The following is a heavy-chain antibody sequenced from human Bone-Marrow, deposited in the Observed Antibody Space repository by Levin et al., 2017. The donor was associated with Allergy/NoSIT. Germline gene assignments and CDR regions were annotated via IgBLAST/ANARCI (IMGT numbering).Heavy chain of an antibody. CDR1: GFTFGSYA. CDR2: ISGSGGST. V-gene: IGHV3-23*01. CDR3: ARQRGVYGSGTYSDY. Sequence: PGGSLRLSCAASGFTFGSYAMRWVRQAPGKGLEWVSAISGSGGSTYYADYVKGRFTISRDNSKNMLHLQMNSLRAEDTAVYYCARQRGVYGSGTYSDYWGQGTLVTVSS. D-gene: IGHD3-10*01. J-gene: IGHJ4*02.